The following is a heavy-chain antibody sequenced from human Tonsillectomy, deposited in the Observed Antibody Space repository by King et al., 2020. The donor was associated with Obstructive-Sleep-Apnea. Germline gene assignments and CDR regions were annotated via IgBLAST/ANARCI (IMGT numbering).Heavy chain of an antibody. CDR3: ATLEMATIPLNY. CDR2: ISYDGSNK. V-gene: IGHV3-30*04. D-gene: IGHD5-24*01. Sequence: VQLVESGGGVVQPGRSLRLSCAASGFTFSSYAMHWVRQAPGKGLEWVAVISYDGSNKYYADSVKGRFTISRDNSKNTLYQQMNSLRAEDTAVYYCATLEMATIPLNYWGQGTLVTVSS. J-gene: IGHJ4*02. CDR1: GFTFSSYA.